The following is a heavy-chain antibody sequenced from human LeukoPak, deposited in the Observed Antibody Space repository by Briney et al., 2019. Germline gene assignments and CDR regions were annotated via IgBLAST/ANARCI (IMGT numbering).Heavy chain of an antibody. D-gene: IGHD6-13*01. Sequence: GGSLRLSCAASGFTFSSYDMHWVRQATGKGLEWVSAIGTAGDTYYPGSVKGRFTISRENAKNSLYLQMNSLRAGDTAVYYCARASSSWYGPLYYFDYWGQGTLVTVSS. V-gene: IGHV3-13*01. CDR2: IGTAGDT. CDR1: GFTFSSYD. CDR3: ARASSSWYGPLYYFDY. J-gene: IGHJ4*02.